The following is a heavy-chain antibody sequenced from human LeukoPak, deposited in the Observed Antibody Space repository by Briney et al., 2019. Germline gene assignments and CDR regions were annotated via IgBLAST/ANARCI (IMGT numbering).Heavy chain of an antibody. V-gene: IGHV1-69*05. D-gene: IGHD3-3*01. CDR2: IIPIFGTA. Sequence: SVKVSCKASGGTFSSYAISWVRQAPGQGLEWMGRIIPIFGTANYAQKFQGRVTITTDESTSTAYMELSSLRSEDTAVYYCARDTRGVGWAYYYMDVWGKGTTVTASS. CDR3: ARDTRGVGWAYYYMDV. J-gene: IGHJ6*03. CDR1: GGTFSSYA.